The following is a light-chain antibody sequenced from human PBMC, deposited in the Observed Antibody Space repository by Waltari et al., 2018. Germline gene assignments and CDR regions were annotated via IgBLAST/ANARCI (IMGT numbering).Light chain of an antibody. V-gene: IGKV4-1*01. CDR1: QSLFSTSNSKTY. CDR3: HHYYIPPLT. CDR2: WAS. J-gene: IGKJ5*01. Sequence: DIVMTQSPDFLAVSLGEWATLNCKSSQSLFSTSNSKTYISWYQQKPGQPPKLLIYWASTRGSGVPDRFSGSGSGTDFTLTISSLQAEDVAVYYCHHYYIPPLTFGQGTRLEIK.